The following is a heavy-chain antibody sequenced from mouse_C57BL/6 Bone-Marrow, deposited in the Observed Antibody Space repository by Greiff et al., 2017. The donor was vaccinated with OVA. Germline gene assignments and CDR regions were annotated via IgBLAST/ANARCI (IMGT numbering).Heavy chain of an antibody. CDR1: GYTLTEYT. D-gene: IGHD1-1*01. CDR2: FYPGSGSI. CDR3: ARHEDRAKRFAY. V-gene: IGHV1-62-2*01. J-gene: IGHJ3*01. Sequence: VQRVESGAELVKPGASVKLSCKASGYTLTEYTIHWVKQRSGQGLEWIGWFYPGSGSIKYNEKFKDKATLTADKSSSTVYMELSRLTSEDSAVYFCARHEDRAKRFAYWGQGTLVTVSA.